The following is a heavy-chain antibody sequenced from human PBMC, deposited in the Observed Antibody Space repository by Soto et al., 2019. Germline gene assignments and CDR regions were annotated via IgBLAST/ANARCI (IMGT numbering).Heavy chain of an antibody. V-gene: IGHV3-49*04. CDR3: TRVPVYCSSTRCYRLTYYYSGLDV. CDR2: IRSKAYGGTT. Sequence: GGSLRLSCTASGFTFGDYAMSWVRQAPGKGLEGVGLIRSKAYGGTTEYAASVKGRFTISRDDSKSIAYLQMNSLKTEDTAVYYCTRVPVYCSSTRCYRLTYYYSGLDVWGQGTTLTVSS. CDR1: GFTFGDYA. J-gene: IGHJ6*02. D-gene: IGHD2-2*02.